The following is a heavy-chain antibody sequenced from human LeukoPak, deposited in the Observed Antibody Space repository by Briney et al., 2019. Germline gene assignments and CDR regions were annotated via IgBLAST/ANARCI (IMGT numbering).Heavy chain of an antibody. CDR1: GGTFSSYA. J-gene: IGHJ4*02. CDR3: ARSSGGAISGLPYYFDY. D-gene: IGHD1-26*01. V-gene: IGHV1-69*13. Sequence: ASVKVSCKASGGTFSSYAISWVRQAPGQGLEWMGGIIPIFGTANYAQKFQGRVTITADESTSTAYMELSSLRSEDTAVYYCARSSGGAISGLPYYFDYWGQGTLVTVSS. CDR2: IIPIFGTA.